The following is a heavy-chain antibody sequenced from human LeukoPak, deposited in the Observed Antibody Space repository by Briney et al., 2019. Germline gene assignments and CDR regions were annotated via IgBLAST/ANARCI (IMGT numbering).Heavy chain of an antibody. CDR1: GYIFSSYG. CDR3: ARDGRRTWYFDY. J-gene: IGHJ4*02. Sequence: GASVKISCKASGYIFSSYGFAWVRQAPGQGLEWMGWINVYSGDTNYAQKFQGRVTMTTDTATNTAYMELRSLRFDDTAVYYCARDGRRTWYFDYWGQGTLVTVTS. CDR2: INVYSGDT. V-gene: IGHV1-18*04. D-gene: IGHD2-15*01.